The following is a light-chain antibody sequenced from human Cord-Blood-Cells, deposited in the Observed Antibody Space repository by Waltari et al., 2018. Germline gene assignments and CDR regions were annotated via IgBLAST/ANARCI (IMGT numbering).Light chain of an antibody. CDR1: SSDVGGYNY. J-gene: IGLJ1*01. CDR2: EVS. V-gene: IGLV2-14*01. Sequence: QSALPQPASVSGSPGQSITSSCTGTSSDVGGYNYVSWYQQHPGKAPKLMIYEVSNRPSGVSNRFSGSKSGNTASLTISGLQAEDEADYYCSSYTSSSTYVFGTGTKVTVL. CDR3: SSYTSSSTYV.